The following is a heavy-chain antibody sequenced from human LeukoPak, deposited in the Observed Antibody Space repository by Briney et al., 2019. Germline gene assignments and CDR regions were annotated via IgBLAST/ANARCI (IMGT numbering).Heavy chain of an antibody. V-gene: IGHV4-34*01. D-gene: IGHD3-22*01. Sequence: SETLSLTCAVYGGSFSGYYWSWIRQPPEKGLEWIGEINHSGSTNYNPSLKSRVTISVDTSKNQFSLKLSSVTAADTAVYYCARAATVRSMIVVARRGRWFDPWGQGTLVTVSS. CDR2: INHSGST. CDR3: ARAATVRSMIVVARRGRWFDP. J-gene: IGHJ5*02. CDR1: GGSFSGYY.